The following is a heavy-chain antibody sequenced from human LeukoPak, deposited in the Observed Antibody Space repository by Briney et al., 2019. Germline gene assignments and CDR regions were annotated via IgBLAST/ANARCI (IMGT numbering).Heavy chain of an antibody. Sequence: GGSLRLSCAASGFTLSNYAMSRVRQAPGKGLEWVSGISGSGGNTYYAGSVKGRFTISRDNAKNTLYLQMNSLRAEDTAVYYCAKAYSIGWYYFDCWGQGTLVTVSS. CDR1: GFTLSNYA. J-gene: IGHJ4*02. CDR3: AKAYSIGWYYFDC. D-gene: IGHD6-19*01. V-gene: IGHV3-23*01. CDR2: ISGSGGNT.